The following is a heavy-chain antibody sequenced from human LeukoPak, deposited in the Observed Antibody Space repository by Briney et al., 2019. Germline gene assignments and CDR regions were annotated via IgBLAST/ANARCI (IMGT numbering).Heavy chain of an antibody. CDR1: GFTFSSYN. CDR3: VRERGSGWYMPYYFDY. CDR2: ISSSSSYI. J-gene: IGHJ4*02. Sequence: GGSLRLSCAASGFTFSSYNMNRVRQAPGKGLEWVSSISSSSSYIYYADSVKRLFTISRDNANNSVYLQMYSLRAEETAVYSCVRERGSGWYMPYYFDYWGQGTLVTVSS. D-gene: IGHD6-19*01. V-gene: IGHV3-21*01.